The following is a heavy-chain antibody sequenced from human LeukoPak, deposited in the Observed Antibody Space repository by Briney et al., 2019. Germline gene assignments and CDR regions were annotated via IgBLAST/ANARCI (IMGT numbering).Heavy chain of an antibody. J-gene: IGHJ4*02. Sequence: GGSLRLSCAASGFTFSSYAMSWVRQAPGKGLEWVSAISGSGGSTYYADSVKGRFTISRDNSKNTLYLQMNSLRAEDTAVYYCAREVQWELLRGPFDYWGQGTLVTVSS. CDR1: GFTFSSYA. CDR3: AREVQWELLRGPFDY. V-gene: IGHV3-23*01. CDR2: ISGSGGST. D-gene: IGHD1-26*01.